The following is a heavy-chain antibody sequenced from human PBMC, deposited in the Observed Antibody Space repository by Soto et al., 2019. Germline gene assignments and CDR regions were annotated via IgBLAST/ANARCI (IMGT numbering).Heavy chain of an antibody. J-gene: IGHJ4*02. D-gene: IGHD3-16*02. CDR1: GGSISSSSYY. CDR2: IYYSGST. CDR3: ARRVIPGALLDY. V-gene: IGHV4-39*01. Sequence: QLQLQESGPGLVKPSETLSLTCTVSGGSISSSSYYWGWIRQPPGKGLEWIGSIYYSGSTYYNPSLKSRVTISVDTSKNQFSLKLTSVTAADTAVYYCARRVIPGALLDYWGQGTLVTVSS.